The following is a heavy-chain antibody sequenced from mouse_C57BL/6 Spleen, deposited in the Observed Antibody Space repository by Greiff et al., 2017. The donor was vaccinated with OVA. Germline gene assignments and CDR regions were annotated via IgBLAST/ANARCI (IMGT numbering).Heavy chain of an antibody. D-gene: IGHD2-2*01. Sequence: QVHVKQSGAELVKPGASVKISCKASGYAFSSYWMNWVKQRPGKGLEWIGQIYPGDGDTNYNGKFKGKATLTADKSSSTAYMQLSSLTSEDSAVYFCARDHYGYDGEAYWGQGTTLTVSS. V-gene: IGHV1-80*01. CDR3: ARDHYGYDGEAY. CDR2: IYPGDGDT. J-gene: IGHJ2*01. CDR1: GYAFSSYW.